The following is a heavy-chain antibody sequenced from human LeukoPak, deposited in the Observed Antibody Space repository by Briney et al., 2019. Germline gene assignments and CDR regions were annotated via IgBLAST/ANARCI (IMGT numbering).Heavy chain of an antibody. Sequence: SETLSLTCAVYGGSFSGYYWSWIRQPPGKGLEWIGEINHSGSTNYNPSLKSRVTISVDTSKNQFSLKLSSVTAADTAVYYCARGFHRGYSSGWWINWFDPWGQGTLVTVSS. CDR2: INHSGST. CDR3: ARGFHRGYSSGWWINWFDP. J-gene: IGHJ5*02. V-gene: IGHV4-34*01. D-gene: IGHD6-19*01. CDR1: GGSFSGYY.